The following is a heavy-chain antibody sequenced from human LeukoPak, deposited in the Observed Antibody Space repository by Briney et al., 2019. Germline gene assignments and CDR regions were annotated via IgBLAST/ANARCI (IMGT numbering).Heavy chain of an antibody. CDR2: ISSNGDST. CDR3: AREGSVAAFGPRRPFDY. V-gene: IGHV3-64*01. D-gene: IGHD6-13*01. CDR1: GFTFNSYS. Sequence: GGSLRLSCAASGFTFNSYSMNWVRQAPGKGLEYVSAISSNGDSTNYANSVRGRFTISRDNSKNTLYLQMGSLRAEDMAVYYCAREGSVAAFGPRRPFDYWGQGTLVTVSS. J-gene: IGHJ4*02.